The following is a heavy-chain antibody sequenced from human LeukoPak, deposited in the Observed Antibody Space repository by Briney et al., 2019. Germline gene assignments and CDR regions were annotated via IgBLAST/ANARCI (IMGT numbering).Heavy chain of an antibody. CDR3: AKDRDYGGNSGGYFDL. D-gene: IGHD4-23*01. CDR1: GFTVSSNY. Sequence: GGSLRLSCAASGFTVSSNYMNWVRQAPGKGLEWVSAISGSGFSTYYADSVKGRFTISRDNSKNTLYLQVNSLRAEDTAVYYCAKDRDYGGNSGGYFDLWGRGTLVTVSS. J-gene: IGHJ2*01. V-gene: IGHV3-23*01. CDR2: ISGSGFST.